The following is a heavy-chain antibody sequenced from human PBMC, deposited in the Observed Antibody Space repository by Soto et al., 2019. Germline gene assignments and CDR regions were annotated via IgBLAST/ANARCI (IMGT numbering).Heavy chain of an antibody. Sequence: QVPLVQSGAEVKKPGSSVRVSCKASGGSFRTYTINWVRQAPGQGLEWVGRIISVLGRANYAQKFQGRVTLTADKFTSTAYMELSSLRSDDTAVYFCARGIGHADGDGNWFDPWGQGTLVTVSS. CDR3: ARGIGHADGDGNWFDP. D-gene: IGHD3-10*01. J-gene: IGHJ5*02. V-gene: IGHV1-69*08. CDR1: GGSFRTYT. CDR2: IISVLGRA.